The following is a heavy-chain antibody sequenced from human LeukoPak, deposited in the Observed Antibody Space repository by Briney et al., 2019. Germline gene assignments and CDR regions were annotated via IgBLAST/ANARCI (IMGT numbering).Heavy chain of an antibody. J-gene: IGHJ1*01. CDR2: IRYDGSNK. V-gene: IGHV3-30*02. CDR1: GFTLSSYG. D-gene: IGHD1-14*01. CDR3: AKSSIARTQYFQH. Sequence: PGGSLRLSCAASGFTLSSYGMHWVRQAPGKGLEWVAFIRYDGSNKYYADSVKGRFTISRDNSKNTLYLQMNSLRAEDTAVYYCAKSSIARTQYFQHWGQGTLVTVSS.